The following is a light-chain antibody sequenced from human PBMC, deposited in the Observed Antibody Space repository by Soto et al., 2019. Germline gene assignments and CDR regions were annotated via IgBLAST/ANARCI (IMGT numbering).Light chain of an antibody. J-gene: IGKJ1*01. CDR3: QQFRNWPWT. CDR1: QSISIN. Sequence: EIVLTHSPGTLSVSPGDRVTLSFSSSQSISINLAWYQHKPGQAPRLLIHGASTRATGVPARISGSGSGTEFTLTISSLQSEDFAVYYCQQFRNWPWTFGQGTKVDIK. CDR2: GAS. V-gene: IGKV3D-15*01.